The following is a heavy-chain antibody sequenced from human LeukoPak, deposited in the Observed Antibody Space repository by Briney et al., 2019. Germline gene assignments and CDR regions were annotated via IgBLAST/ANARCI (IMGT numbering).Heavy chain of an antibody. CDR3: ATMGATNFDH. CDR1: GYTFTDYY. Sequence: SVKVSCKASGYTFTDYYIHWVRQAPGQGLEWLGWINPYSGGTSYAQNFQGRVTMTRDTSIRTAYMEVSRLRSDDTAVYYCATMGATNFDHWGQGTLVTVSS. D-gene: IGHD1-26*01. V-gene: IGHV1-2*02. J-gene: IGHJ4*02. CDR2: INPYSGGT.